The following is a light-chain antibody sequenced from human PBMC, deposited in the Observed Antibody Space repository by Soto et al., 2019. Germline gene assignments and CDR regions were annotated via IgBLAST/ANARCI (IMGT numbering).Light chain of an antibody. J-gene: IGKJ1*01. CDR2: TAS. Sequence: IQMIQSPSSLSASVGDRVTITCRASRYIRSDLSWYQQRPGQAPKVLIYTASSLQSGVPSRFSGSGSGTDFTLTISSLQPEDCATYYCLQDYNYPWTFGQGTKVDIK. CDR1: RYIRSD. V-gene: IGKV1-6*01. CDR3: LQDYNYPWT.